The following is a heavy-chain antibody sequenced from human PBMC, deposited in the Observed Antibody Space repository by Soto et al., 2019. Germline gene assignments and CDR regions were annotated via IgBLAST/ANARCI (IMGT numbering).Heavy chain of an antibody. CDR3: ATRDPGHY. CDR2: ISPDGGRT. V-gene: IGHV1-46*01. J-gene: IGHJ4*02. Sequence: ASVKVSCQASLYTVPTYYMHWVRQAPGQGLEWMGIISPDGGRTSYAQKFQGRVTMTRDTSTSTVYMELSSLRSEDTAVYYCATRDPGHYWGQGTLVTVSS. CDR1: LYTVPTYY.